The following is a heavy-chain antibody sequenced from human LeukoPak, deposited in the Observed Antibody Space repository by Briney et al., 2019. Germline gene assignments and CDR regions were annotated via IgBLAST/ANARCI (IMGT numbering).Heavy chain of an antibody. CDR1: GFTFSTSA. Sequence: GGSLRLAWAAAGFTFSTSAMGCVRQAPGKWLEWVSAVSGSGGSTYYADSVKGRFTISRDNSKNALYLQMTSMRAEDTAVYYCAKDDRWLQFCCWGQGTLVTVSA. CDR3: AKDDRWLQFCC. CDR2: VSGSGGST. J-gene: IGHJ4*02. V-gene: IGHV3-23*01. D-gene: IGHD5-24*01.